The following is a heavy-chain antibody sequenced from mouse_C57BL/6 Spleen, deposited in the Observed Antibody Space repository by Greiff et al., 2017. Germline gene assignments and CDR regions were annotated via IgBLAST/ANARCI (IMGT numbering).Heavy chain of an antibody. CDR3: AKGWIRRGVLDY. CDR1: GFTFSDYG. J-gene: IGHJ2*01. Sequence: EVKLVESGGGLVKPGGSLKLSCAASGFTFSDYGMHWVRQAPEKGLEWVAFIRSGSSTIYYADTVKGRFTISRDNAKNTRFLQMTSLRSEDTAMYYCAKGWIRRGVLDYWGQGTTLTVSS. V-gene: IGHV5-17*01. CDR2: IRSGSSTI. D-gene: IGHD2-2*01.